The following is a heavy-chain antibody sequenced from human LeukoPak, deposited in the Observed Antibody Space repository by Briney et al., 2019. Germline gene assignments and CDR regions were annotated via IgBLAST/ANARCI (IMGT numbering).Heavy chain of an antibody. D-gene: IGHD6-13*01. J-gene: IGHJ4*02. Sequence: SETLSLTCTVSGGSISSHYWSWIRQPAGKGLEWIGRISTSGSTNYNPSLKSRVTMSVDTSKNQFSLTLSSVTAADTAVYYCARDEGGMAAAGRNFDYWGQGTLVTVSS. CDR2: ISTSGST. V-gene: IGHV4-4*07. CDR3: ARDEGGMAAAGRNFDY. CDR1: GGSISSHY.